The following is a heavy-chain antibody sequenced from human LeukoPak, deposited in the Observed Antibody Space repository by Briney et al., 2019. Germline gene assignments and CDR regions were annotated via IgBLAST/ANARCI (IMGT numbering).Heavy chain of an antibody. D-gene: IGHD3-16*01. CDR2: IYYSGST. Sequence: SETLSLTCTVSGGSISTYYWTWIRQPPGKGLEWIGYIYYSGSTNYNPSLKSRVTMSVDASKNQFALKLNSVTAADTAVYYCARDRLGLPVDYWGGGALVTVSS. J-gene: IGHJ4*02. CDR3: ARDRLGLPVDY. CDR1: GGSISTYY. V-gene: IGHV4-59*01.